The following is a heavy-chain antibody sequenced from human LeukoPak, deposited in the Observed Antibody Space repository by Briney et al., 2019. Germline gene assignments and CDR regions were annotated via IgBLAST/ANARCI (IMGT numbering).Heavy chain of an antibody. CDR3: ARYGFPYYYDSSGYSLDY. CDR2: INPSGGST. J-gene: IGHJ4*02. V-gene: IGHV1-46*01. CDR1: GYTFTSYN. D-gene: IGHD3-22*01. Sequence: ASVKVSCKASGYTFTSYNMNWVRRAPGQALEWMGKINPSGGSTSYTQKFQGRVTMTSDTPTSTVYMEPSSLRSQDTAVYYCARYGFPYYYDSSGYSLDYWGQGTLVTVSS.